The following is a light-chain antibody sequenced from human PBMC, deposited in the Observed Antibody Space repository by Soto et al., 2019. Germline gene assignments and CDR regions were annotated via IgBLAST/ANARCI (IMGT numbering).Light chain of an antibody. J-gene: IGKJ4*01. Sequence: IQMTQSPSSGSASGGDRVTITCRASQGISSRLAWYQQKPGRAAKLLIYTASSLQSGVPSRFSGSGSGTDFTLTISSLQPEDFATYYCQQANSFPLTFGGGTKVDIK. CDR1: QGISSR. CDR2: TAS. CDR3: QQANSFPLT. V-gene: IGKV1-12*01.